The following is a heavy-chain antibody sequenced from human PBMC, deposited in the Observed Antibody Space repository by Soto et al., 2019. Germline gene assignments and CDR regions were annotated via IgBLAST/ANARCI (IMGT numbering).Heavy chain of an antibody. V-gene: IGHV3-21*01. J-gene: IGHJ4*02. CDR1: GFTFSSYT. D-gene: IGHD3-9*01. CDR3: TREHVVTIFRRGQRGSFDN. CDR2: ITSGSDYI. Sequence: PGGSLRLSCAASGFTFSSYTMNWVRQAPGKGLEWVAFITSGSDYIYYADSVKGRFTISRDDANNSLFLQMSSLRAEDTALYYCTREHVVTIFRRGQRGSFDNWSQGT.